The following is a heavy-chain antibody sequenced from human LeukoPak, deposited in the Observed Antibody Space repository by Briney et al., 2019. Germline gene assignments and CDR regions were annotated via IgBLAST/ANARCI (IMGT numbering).Heavy chain of an antibody. V-gene: IGHV4-59*08. D-gene: IGHD1-26*01. CDR3: ARNSSGNYFDY. CDR1: GGSISSYY. J-gene: IGHJ4*02. Sequence: PSETLSLTCTVSGGSISSYYWTWIRQPPGKGLEYIGYVYYSGSTNYNPSLKSRVTISLDMSKNQFSLKLSSVTAADTAVYYCARNSSGNYFDYWGQGTLVTVSS. CDR2: VYYSGST.